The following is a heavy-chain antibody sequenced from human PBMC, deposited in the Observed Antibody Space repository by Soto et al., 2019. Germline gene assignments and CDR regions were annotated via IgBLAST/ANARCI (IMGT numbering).Heavy chain of an antibody. J-gene: IGHJ4*02. CDR2: IKSKADGGTA. CDR3: TTKGWDTGNYYWEY. Sequence: EVQLVESGGGLVKPGGSLRLSCAASGFSFINAWMNWIRQAPGKGLEWVGRIKSKADGGTADYAAPVKGRFTISRDDSKNTLFVEMRSLKIEDTAVYYCTTKGWDTGNYYWEYWGQGTLVTVSS. V-gene: IGHV3-15*07. D-gene: IGHD3-9*01. CDR1: GFSFINAW.